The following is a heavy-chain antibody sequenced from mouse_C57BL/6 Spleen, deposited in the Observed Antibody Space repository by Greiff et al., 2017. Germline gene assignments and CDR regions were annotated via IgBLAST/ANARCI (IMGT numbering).Heavy chain of an antibody. CDR2: IDPSDSET. J-gene: IGHJ4*01. Sequence: QVQLQQPGAELVRPGSSVKLSCKASGYTFTSYWMHWVKQRPIQGLEWIGNIDPSDSETHYNQKFKDKATLTVDKSSSTAYMQLSSLTAEDSAVYYGASRGQDYAMDYWGQGTSVTVSS. CDR1: GYTFTSYW. V-gene: IGHV1-52*01. CDR3: ASRGQDYAMDY. D-gene: IGHD6-1*01.